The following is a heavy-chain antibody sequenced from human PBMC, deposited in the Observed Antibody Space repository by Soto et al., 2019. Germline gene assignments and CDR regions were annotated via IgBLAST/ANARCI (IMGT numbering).Heavy chain of an antibody. CDR1: GGSLTSGTYS. CDR2: IFASGTT. V-gene: IGHV4-30-2*01. CDR3: ARGREFDS. J-gene: IGHJ4*02. Sequence: QLQLRESGSRLVKPSQTLSLTCAVSGGSLTSGTYSWNWIRQPPGKGLEWIGYIFASGTTYYNPSLKSRVSISIDVSKNQFSLNLRSLTAADTAVYYCARGREFDSWGQGTLVTVSS.